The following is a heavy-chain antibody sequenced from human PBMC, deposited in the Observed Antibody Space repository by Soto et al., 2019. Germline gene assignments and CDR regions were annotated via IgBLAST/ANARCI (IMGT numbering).Heavy chain of an antibody. V-gene: IGHV3-23*01. Sequence: EVQLLESGGGLVQPGGSLRLSCAASGFTFNRFAMSWVRQAPGKGLEWVSAISGGGGHTYYADSVRGRFSISRDNSKNTLDLQMTSRRAEDTAVYYCAKEFESETHYVKYAIGKWGQGTLVSVST. J-gene: IGHJ4*02. D-gene: IGHD3-10*02. CDR1: GFTFNRFA. CDR3: AKEFESETHYVKYAIGK. CDR2: ISGGGGHT.